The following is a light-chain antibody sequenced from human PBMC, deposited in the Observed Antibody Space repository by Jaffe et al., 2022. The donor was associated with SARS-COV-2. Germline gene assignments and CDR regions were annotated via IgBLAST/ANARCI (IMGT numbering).Light chain of an antibody. J-gene: IGKJ5*01. Sequence: DIRMTQSPSSLSASVGDRVTITCRASQTIGNFLDWYQQKPGKAPQLLIYDASTLQNGVPPRFSGSGSGTDFTLTISSLQPEDFATYYCQQSYDPPLAFGQGTRLEIK. CDR3: QQSYDPPLA. CDR1: QTIGNF. CDR2: DAS. V-gene: IGKV1-39*01.